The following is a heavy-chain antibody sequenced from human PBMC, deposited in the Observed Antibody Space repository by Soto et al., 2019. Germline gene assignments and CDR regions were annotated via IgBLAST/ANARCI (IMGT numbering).Heavy chain of an antibody. D-gene: IGHD6-19*01. CDR2: ISAYNGNT. J-gene: IGHJ5*02. Sequence: ASVKVSCKASGYTFRSYGISWVRQAPGQGLEWMGWISAYNGNTNYAQNLQGRVTMTTDTSTSTAYMELRSLRSDDMAVYYCARSRLVAGTRGGWFDPWGQGTLVTVSS. V-gene: IGHV1-18*03. CDR1: GYTFRSYG. CDR3: ARSRLVAGTRGGWFDP.